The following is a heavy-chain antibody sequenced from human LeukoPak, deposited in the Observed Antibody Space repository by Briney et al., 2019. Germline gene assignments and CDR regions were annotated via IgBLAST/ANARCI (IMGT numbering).Heavy chain of an antibody. CDR1: GFTFSSYS. V-gene: IGHV3-48*01. Sequence: GGSLRLSCAASGFTFSSYSMNWVRQAPGKGLEWVSYISSSSSTIYYADSVKGRFTISRDNAKNSLYLQMNSLRAEDTAVYYCARARRSERFDPWGQGTLVTVSS. J-gene: IGHJ5*02. CDR3: ARARRSERFDP. D-gene: IGHD5-24*01. CDR2: ISSSSSTI.